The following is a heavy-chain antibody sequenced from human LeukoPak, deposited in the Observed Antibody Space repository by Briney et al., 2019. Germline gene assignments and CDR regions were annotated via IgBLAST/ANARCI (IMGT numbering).Heavy chain of an antibody. CDR3: ARILLVRRGWSGNWFDP. D-gene: IGHD1-1*01. J-gene: IGHJ5*02. Sequence: ASVKVSCKASGYTFTSYYMHWVRQAPGQGLEWMGIINPSGGSTSYAQKFQGRVTMTRDMSTSTVYMELSSLRSEDTAVYYCARILLVRRGWSGNWFDPWGQGTLVTVSS. CDR1: GYTFTSYY. CDR2: INPSGGST. V-gene: IGHV1-46*01.